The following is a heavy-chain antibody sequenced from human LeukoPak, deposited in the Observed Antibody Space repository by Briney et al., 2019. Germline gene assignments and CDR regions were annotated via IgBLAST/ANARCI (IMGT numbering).Heavy chain of an antibody. D-gene: IGHD5-24*01. V-gene: IGHV4-34*01. J-gene: IGHJ4*02. CDR3: ALATIFRPLDY. CDR2: INYREST. Sequence: SETLSPTCAVYAGSFSTYYWSCLRHPLGKGLEWIGEINYRESTNYNPSLKSRVTISGDTSNSQSALKLTSVTAADTAVYYCALATIFRPLDYWGQGALVTVSS. CDR1: AGSFSTYY.